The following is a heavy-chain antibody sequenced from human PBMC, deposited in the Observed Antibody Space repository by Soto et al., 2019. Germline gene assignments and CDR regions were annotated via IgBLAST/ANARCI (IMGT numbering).Heavy chain of an antibody. J-gene: IGHJ4*02. V-gene: IGHV3-30*18. CDR1: GFTFSSYG. Sequence: GGSLRLSCAASGFTFSSYGMNWVRQAPGKGLEWVAVISYDGSNKYYADSVKGRFTISRDNSKNTLYLQMNSLRAEDTAVYYCAKNHLGYSLDYWGQGTLVTLSS. CDR2: ISYDGSNK. CDR3: AKNHLGYSLDY. D-gene: IGHD3-22*01.